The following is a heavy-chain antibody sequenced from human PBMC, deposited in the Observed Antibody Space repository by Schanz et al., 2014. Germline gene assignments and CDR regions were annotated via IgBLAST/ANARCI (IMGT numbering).Heavy chain of an antibody. J-gene: IGHJ6*02. CDR1: GFTLSNSD. V-gene: IGHV3-13*01. D-gene: IGHD6-13*01. CDR2: IGYLGDT. Sequence: EVQLVESGGGLVQPGGSLRLSCAASGFTLSNSDMHWVRQGTGKGLEWVSTIGYLGDTYYPDSVKGRFTVSRDNAKNSLYLQMNSLRAEDTAVYYCAREEGWGIAAAGPKHYYCGMDVWGQGTTVTVSS. CDR3: AREEGWGIAAAGPKHYYCGMDV.